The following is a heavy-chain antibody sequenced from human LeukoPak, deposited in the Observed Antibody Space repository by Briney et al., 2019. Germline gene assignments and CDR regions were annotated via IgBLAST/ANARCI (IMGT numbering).Heavy chain of an antibody. D-gene: IGHD6-19*01. CDR3: ARWCIAVAGTAADY. CDR2: IYYSGST. Sequence: PSETLSLTCTVSGGTISSSSYYWGRIRQPPGKGLEWIGSIYYSGSTYYNPSLKSRVTISVDTSKNQFSLKLSSVTAADTAVYYCARWCIAVAGTAADYWGQGTLVTVSS. V-gene: IGHV4-39*01. J-gene: IGHJ4*02. CDR1: GGTISSSSYY.